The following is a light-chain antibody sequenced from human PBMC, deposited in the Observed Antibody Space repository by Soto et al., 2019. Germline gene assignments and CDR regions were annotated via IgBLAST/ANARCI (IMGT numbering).Light chain of an antibody. Sequence: QLTQSPSSRSASVVDRVIITCRASQSVSRSLNWYQQKTGQAPKLLIYAASTLHSGVPSRFSGSGSGTEFTLTISSLQPEDFATYYCQQNAIIPPWTFGQGTKVDIK. CDR3: QQNAIIPPWT. J-gene: IGKJ1*01. V-gene: IGKV1-39*01. CDR2: AAS. CDR1: QSVSRS.